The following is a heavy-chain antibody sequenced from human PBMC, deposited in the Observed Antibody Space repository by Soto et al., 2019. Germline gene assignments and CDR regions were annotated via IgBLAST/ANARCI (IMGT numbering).Heavy chain of an antibody. D-gene: IGHD5-18*01. Sequence: SVRLSCPASGFTLSSYAMQLVRQAPGKGLEWVAVISYDGSNKYYADSVKGLFTISRDNSKNTLYLQMNSLRAEDTAVYYCARDRGLRTAMVPYSYYYGMDVWGQGTTVTVSS. V-gene: IGHV3-30-3*01. CDR1: GFTLSSYA. CDR3: ARDRGLRTAMVPYSYYYGMDV. J-gene: IGHJ6*01. CDR2: ISYDGSNK.